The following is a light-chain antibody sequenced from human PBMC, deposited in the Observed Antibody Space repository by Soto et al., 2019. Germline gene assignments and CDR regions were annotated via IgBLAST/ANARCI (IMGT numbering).Light chain of an antibody. CDR1: QSVSSSY. Sequence: EIVLTQSPGTLSLSPGERATLSCRASQSVSSSYLDWYQQKPCQAPRLLIYGASSRATGIPDRFSGSGSGTDFTLTISRLEPDDFAVYDCQQYGSSPPWTFGQGTKVESK. J-gene: IGKJ1*01. CDR3: QQYGSSPPWT. CDR2: GAS. V-gene: IGKV3-20*01.